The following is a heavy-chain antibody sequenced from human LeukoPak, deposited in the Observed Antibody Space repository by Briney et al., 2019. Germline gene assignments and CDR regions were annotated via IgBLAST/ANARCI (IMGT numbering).Heavy chain of an antibody. CDR3: ARGTGGSLSSIDK. J-gene: IGHJ4*02. CDR2: INPDSGGT. V-gene: IGHV1-2*02. Sequence: GASVKVSCKASGCIFTGYYIHWVRQTPGQGLEWMGWINPDSGGTNYAQKFQGRVTMTRDTSITTVSLELTSLRSDDTAVYYCARGTGGSLSSIDKWGQGALVTVSS. CDR1: GCIFTGYY. D-gene: IGHD2-8*02.